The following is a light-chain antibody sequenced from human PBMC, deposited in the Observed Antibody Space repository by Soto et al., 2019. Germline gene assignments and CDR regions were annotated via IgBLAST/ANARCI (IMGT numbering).Light chain of an antibody. CDR3: AAWDDSLNVWV. Sequence: QAVVTQPPSVSDAPRQRVTISCSGSSSNIGNNAVNWYQQLPGKAPKLLIYYDDLLPSGVSDRFSGSKSGTSASLAISGLQSEDEADYYCAAWDDSLNVWVFGGGTKVTVL. J-gene: IGLJ3*02. CDR2: YDD. V-gene: IGLV1-36*01. CDR1: SSNIGNNA.